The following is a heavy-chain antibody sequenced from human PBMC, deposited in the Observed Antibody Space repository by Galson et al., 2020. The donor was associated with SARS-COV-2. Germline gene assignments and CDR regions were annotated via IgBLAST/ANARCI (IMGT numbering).Heavy chain of an antibody. CDR1: GYTFTSYD. CDR2: MNPNSGNT. J-gene: IGHJ6*02. Sequence: ASMKVSCKASGYTFTSYDINWVRQATGQGLEWMGWMNPNSGNTGYAQKFQGRVTMTRNTSISTAYMELSSLSSEDTAVYYCARDPKTGYCSGGSCYSDGMDVWGQGTTVTVSS. D-gene: IGHD2-15*01. CDR3: ARDPKTGYCSGGSCYSDGMDV. V-gene: IGHV1-8*01.